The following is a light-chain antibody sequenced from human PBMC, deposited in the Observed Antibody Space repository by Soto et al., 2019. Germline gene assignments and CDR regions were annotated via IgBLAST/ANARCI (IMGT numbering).Light chain of an antibody. Sequence: DIQMTQFPSTLSASVGDRVTITCRASQSISSWLAWYQQKPGKAPKLLIYDASSLEGGVPSRFSGSGSGTEFTLNISSLQPDDFATYHCQQYNSYPFTFGPGTKVDIK. V-gene: IGKV1-5*01. CDR3: QQYNSYPFT. J-gene: IGKJ3*01. CDR1: QSISSW. CDR2: DAS.